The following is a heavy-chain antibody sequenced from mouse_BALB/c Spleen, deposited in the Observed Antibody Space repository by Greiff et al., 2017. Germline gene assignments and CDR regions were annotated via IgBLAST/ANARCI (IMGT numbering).Heavy chain of an antibody. J-gene: IGHJ1*01. CDR2: IWAGGST. D-gene: IGHD2-14*01. Sequence: VKLVESGPGLVAPSQSLSITCTVSGFSLTSYGVHWVRQPPGKGLEWLGVIWAGGSTNYNSALMSRLSISKDNSKSQVFLKMNSLQTDDTAMYYCARSEVRRGWYFDVWGAGTTVTVSS. CDR3: ARSEVRRGWYFDV. V-gene: IGHV2-9*02. CDR1: GFSLTSYG.